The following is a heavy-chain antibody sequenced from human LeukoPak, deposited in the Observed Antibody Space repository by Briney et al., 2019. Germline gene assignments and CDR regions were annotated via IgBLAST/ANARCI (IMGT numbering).Heavy chain of an antibody. CDR3: ARVAGYGDYVI. V-gene: IGHV4-61*02. J-gene: IGHJ4*02. Sequence: SQTLSLTRSVSGGSISSGSYYWRWIRQPAGKGLEWIGRIYTSGSTNYNPSLKSRVTISVDTSKKQFSLKLSAVTAEDTAVYYCARVAGYGDYVIWGQGTLVTVSS. CDR1: GGSISSGSYY. CDR2: IYTSGST. D-gene: IGHD4-17*01.